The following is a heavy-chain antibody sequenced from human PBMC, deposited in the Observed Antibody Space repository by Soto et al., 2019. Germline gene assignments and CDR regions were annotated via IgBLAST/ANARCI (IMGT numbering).Heavy chain of an antibody. CDR2: IIPIFGTA. V-gene: IGHV1-69*13. J-gene: IGHJ5*02. Sequence: ASVKVSCKASGGTFSSYAISWVRQAPGQGLEWMGGIIPIFGTANYAQKFQGRVTITADESTSTAYMELSSLRSEDTAVYYCARSRGTAMVNNWFDPWGQGTLVTVSS. CDR3: ARSRGTAMVNNWFDP. CDR1: GGTFSSYA. D-gene: IGHD5-18*01.